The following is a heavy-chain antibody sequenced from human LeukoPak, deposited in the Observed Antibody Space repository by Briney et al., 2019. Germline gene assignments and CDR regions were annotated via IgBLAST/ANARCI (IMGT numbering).Heavy chain of an antibody. Sequence: GGSLRLSCAASGFTFSSYGMHWVRQAPGKGLEWVAVISYDGSNKYYADSVKGRFTISRDNSKNTLYLQMNSLRAEDTAAYYCAKDAPYYDFWSGYYTNYFDYWGQGTLVTVSS. J-gene: IGHJ4*02. D-gene: IGHD3-3*01. CDR3: AKDAPYYDFWSGYYTNYFDY. CDR1: GFTFSSYG. CDR2: ISYDGSNK. V-gene: IGHV3-30*18.